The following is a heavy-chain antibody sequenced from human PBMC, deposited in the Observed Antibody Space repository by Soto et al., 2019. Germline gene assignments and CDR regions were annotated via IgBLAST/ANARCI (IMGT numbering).Heavy chain of an antibody. D-gene: IGHD2-15*01. J-gene: IGHJ4*02. CDR3: AINEGRDVSNFDY. CDR2: IILIFGTA. Sequence: SVKVSCKASGGIFTRYDIRWVRQAPGQGLEWMGAIILIFGTANYAQKFQGRVTITADASTSTAYMELSSLRSEDTAIYYCAINEGRDVSNFDYWGQGTLVTVSS. V-gene: IGHV1-69*13. CDR1: GGIFTRYD.